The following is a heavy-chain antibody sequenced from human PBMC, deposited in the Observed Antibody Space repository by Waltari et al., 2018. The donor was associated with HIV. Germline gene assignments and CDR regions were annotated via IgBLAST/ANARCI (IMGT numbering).Heavy chain of an antibody. J-gene: IGHJ4*02. CDR1: GLSLRSYC. CDR2: INIDGSRI. V-gene: IGHV3-74*01. Sequence: ELQLVPSGGGLIKPGGPPHLSCAASGLSLRSYCMHWVRQTPGKGLVWVSRINIDGSRIDYADSVRGRFTISRDSAKNTLSLQMNSLTEEDTAVYYCSRDTFGEYDYWGQGTLVTVSS. D-gene: IGHD3-10*01. CDR3: SRDTFGEYDY.